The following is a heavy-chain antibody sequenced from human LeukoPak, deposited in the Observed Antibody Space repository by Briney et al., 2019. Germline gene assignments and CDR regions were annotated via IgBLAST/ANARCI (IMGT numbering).Heavy chain of an antibody. CDR3: AKEIPLARGDAFDI. V-gene: IGHV3-48*03. CDR2: TNGGGNVN. Sequence: GGSLRLSCEGSGFTSSTSEINWVRQAPGKGLEWISYTNGGGNVNFYADSVKGRFKISRDNAKNFLYLQMNGLRAEDTATYYCAKEIPLARGDAFDIWGQGTLVIVSS. D-gene: IGHD1-26*01. CDR1: GFTSSTSE. J-gene: IGHJ3*02.